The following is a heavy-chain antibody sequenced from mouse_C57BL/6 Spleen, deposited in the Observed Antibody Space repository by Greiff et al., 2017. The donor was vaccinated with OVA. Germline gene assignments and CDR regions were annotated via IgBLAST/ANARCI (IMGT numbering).Heavy chain of an antibody. CDR3: ARERDTTEGFAY. CDR2: ISYDGSN. D-gene: IGHD1-1*01. J-gene: IGHJ3*01. Sequence: EVKLEESGPGLVKPSQSLSLTCSVTGYSITSGYYWNWIRQFPGNKLEWMGYISYDGSNNYNPSLKNRISITRDTSKNQFFLKLNSVTTEDTATYYCARERDTTEGFAYWGQGTLVTVSA. V-gene: IGHV3-6*01. CDR1: GYSITSGYY.